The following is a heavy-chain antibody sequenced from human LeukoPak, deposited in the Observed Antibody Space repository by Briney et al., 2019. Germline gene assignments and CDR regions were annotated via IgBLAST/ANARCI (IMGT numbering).Heavy chain of an antibody. CDR1: GFTFSSYW. D-gene: IGHD6-6*01. CDR3: ARAGNSSSRRYSDY. J-gene: IGHJ4*02. Sequence: GGSLRLSCAASGFTFSSYWMHWVRQAAGKGLVWVSRINSDGSSTNYADSVKGRFTISRDNAKNTLSLQMNSLRAEDTAVYYCARAGNSSSRRYSDYWGQGTLVTVSS. CDR2: INSDGSST. V-gene: IGHV3-74*01.